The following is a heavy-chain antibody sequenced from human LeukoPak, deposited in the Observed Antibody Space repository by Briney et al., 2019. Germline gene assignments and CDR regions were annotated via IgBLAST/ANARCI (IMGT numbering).Heavy chain of an antibody. CDR1: GYTFTGYY. Sequence: ASVKVSCKASGYTFTGYYMHWVRQAPGQGLEWMGWINPNSGGTNYAQKFQGRVTMTRDTSISTAYMELSRLRSDDTAVYYCARVLLLWFRELFRAFDIWGQGTMVTVSS. CDR2: INPNSGGT. V-gene: IGHV1-2*02. D-gene: IGHD3-10*01. CDR3: ARVLLLWFRELFRAFDI. J-gene: IGHJ3*02.